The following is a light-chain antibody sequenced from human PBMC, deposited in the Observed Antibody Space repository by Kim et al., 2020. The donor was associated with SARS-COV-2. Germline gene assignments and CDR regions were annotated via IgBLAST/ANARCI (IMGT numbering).Light chain of an antibody. V-gene: IGLV1-44*01. CDR1: SANVAVHF. Sequence: RVTISCCGGSANVAVHFVNWYQQLPGSAPKVFIYNDNQRPSGVPDRFSGSRSGTSASLAISGLQSEDEADYYCATWDVTLNGWVFGGGTQLTVL. CDR2: NDN. J-gene: IGLJ3*02. CDR3: ATWDVTLNGWV.